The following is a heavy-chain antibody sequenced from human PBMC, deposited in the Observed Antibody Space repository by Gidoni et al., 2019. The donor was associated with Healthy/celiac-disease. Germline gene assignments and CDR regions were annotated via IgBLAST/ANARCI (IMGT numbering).Heavy chain of an antibody. CDR1: GLTFRSYY. Sequence: QVQLVESGGGLVKPGGSLRLSCAASGLTFRSYYMSWIRQAPGKGLEWVSYISSSGSTIYYADSVKGRFTISRDNAKNSLYLQMNSLRAEDTAVYYCAREMRYCSGGSCYPEPYYGMDVWGQGTTVTVSS. V-gene: IGHV3-11*01. J-gene: IGHJ6*02. CDR3: AREMRYCSGGSCYPEPYYGMDV. CDR2: ISSSGSTI. D-gene: IGHD2-15*01.